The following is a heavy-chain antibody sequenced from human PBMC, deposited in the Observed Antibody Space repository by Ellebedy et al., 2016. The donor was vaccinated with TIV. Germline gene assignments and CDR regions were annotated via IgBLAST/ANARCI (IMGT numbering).Heavy chain of an antibody. CDR1: GYTFTNYW. J-gene: IGHJ4*02. CDR3: ARRKWGSTDY. Sequence: KVSCKGSGYTFTNYWIAWVRQMPGKGLEWMGIISPPNSDTRYSPSFRGQVTISADKSISTAYLQWSSLKASDTAIYYCARRKWGSTDYWGQGTLVTVSS. CDR2: ISPPNSDT. D-gene: IGHD2-15*01. V-gene: IGHV5-51*01.